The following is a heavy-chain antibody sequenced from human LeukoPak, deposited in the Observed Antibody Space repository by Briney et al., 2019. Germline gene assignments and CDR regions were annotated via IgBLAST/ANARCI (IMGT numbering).Heavy chain of an antibody. CDR1: GFTFSSYE. J-gene: IGHJ6*02. V-gene: IGHV3-48*03. CDR3: AREEVDTGNYYYYYGMDV. CDR2: ISSSGSTI. D-gene: IGHD3-10*01. Sequence: PGGSLRLSCAASGFTFSSYEMNWVRQAPGKGLEGVSYISSSGSTIYYADSVKGRFTISRDNAKNSLYLQMNSLRAEDTAVYYCAREEVDTGNYYYYYGMDVWGQGTTVTVSS.